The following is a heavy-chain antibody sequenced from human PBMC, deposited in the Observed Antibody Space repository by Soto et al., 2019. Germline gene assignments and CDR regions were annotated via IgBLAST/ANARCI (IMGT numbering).Heavy chain of an antibody. D-gene: IGHD2-15*01. CDR3: AGVVSPLMGMDV. V-gene: IGHV3-53*01. CDR1: GFTVSSNY. Sequence: EVQLVESGGGLIQPGGSLRLSCAASGFTVSSNYMSWVRQAPGKGLEWVSVINSGAGTYYADSVKGRFTISRDNSKNTLYLQMNGLRAEDTAVYYCAGVVSPLMGMDVWGHGTTVTVSS. J-gene: IGHJ6*02. CDR2: INSGAGT.